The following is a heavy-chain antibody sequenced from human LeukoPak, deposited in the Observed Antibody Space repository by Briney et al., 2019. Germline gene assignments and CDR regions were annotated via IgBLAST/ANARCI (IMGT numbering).Heavy chain of an antibody. CDR3: ARGGAPTQPWTNDY. V-gene: IGHV3-48*01. Sequence: GGSLRLSCAASGFTFSSYAMSWVRQAPGKGLEWVAYISSGSRTIYYADSVKGRFTISRDNDKNSLYLQMNSLRAEDTADYYCARGGAPTQPWTNDYWGQGTLVTVSS. CDR1: GFTFSSYA. J-gene: IGHJ4*02. D-gene: IGHD1-1*01. CDR2: ISSGSRTI.